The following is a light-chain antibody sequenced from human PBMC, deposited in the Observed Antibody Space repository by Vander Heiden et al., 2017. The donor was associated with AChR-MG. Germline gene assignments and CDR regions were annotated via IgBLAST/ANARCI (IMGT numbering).Light chain of an antibody. V-gene: IGKV1-39*01. CDR2: AAS. J-gene: IGKJ4*01. Sequence: DIQMTQSPSSLSASVGDRVTITCRASQNIRSRLTWYQQKPGQAPKILIYAASSLQSGVPSRFSGSGSGTEFTLTITNRQPEDFATYFCQQRDSTPLTFGGGTEVEIK. CDR3: QQRDSTPLT. CDR1: QNIRSR.